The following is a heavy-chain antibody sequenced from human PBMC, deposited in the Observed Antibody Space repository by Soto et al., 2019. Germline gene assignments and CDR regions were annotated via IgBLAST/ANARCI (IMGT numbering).Heavy chain of an antibody. V-gene: IGHV3-21*01. CDR3: TRDASRGSSARGWFDP. Sequence: GGSLRLSCAASGFTFRSFTMNWVRRAPGKGLEWVSTISSNSAYIYYTDALRGRFTISRDNAKNSLHLQMNSLRAEDTAVYYCTRDASRGSSARGWFDPWGPGTLVTVSS. CDR1: GFTFRSFT. D-gene: IGHD6-13*01. CDR2: ISSNSAYI. J-gene: IGHJ5*02.